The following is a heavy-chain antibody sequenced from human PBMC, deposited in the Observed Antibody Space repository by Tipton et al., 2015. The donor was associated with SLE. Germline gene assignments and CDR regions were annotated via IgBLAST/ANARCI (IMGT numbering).Heavy chain of an antibody. CDR1: GYTFTMYH. Sequence: QSGPEVKKPGASVKVSCKASGYTFTMYHMHWVRQAPGQGLEWMGMVNPYSGDTDYAQRFQGRVTMTRDTSISTVYMELSSLRSDDTAVYYCARDHTPIRYFDNNAFDIWGQGTMVTVSS. CDR2: VNPYSGDT. CDR3: ARDHTPIRYFDNNAFDI. J-gene: IGHJ3*02. D-gene: IGHD3-9*01. V-gene: IGHV1-2*02.